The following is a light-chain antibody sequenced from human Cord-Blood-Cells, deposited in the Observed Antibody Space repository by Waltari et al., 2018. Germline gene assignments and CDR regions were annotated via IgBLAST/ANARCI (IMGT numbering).Light chain of an antibody. CDR2: YVS. J-gene: IGLJ1*01. CDR3: SSYTSSSTYV. CDR1: SSEVGGYNY. Sequence: QSALTQPASVSGSPGQSITISCTGPSSEVGGYNYASWYQQQPGKAPKLMIYYVSKRPSGVSNRFSGSKSGNTASLTISGLQAEDEADYYCSSYTSSSTYVFGTGTKVTVL. V-gene: IGLV2-14*01.